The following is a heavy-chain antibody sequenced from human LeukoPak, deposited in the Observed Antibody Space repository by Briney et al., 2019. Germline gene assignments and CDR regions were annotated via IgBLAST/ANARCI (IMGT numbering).Heavy chain of an antibody. CDR3: ASSSGYYSSFDY. J-gene: IGHJ4*02. D-gene: IGHD3-22*01. CDR2: IYYTGTT. Sequence: PSETLSLTCTVSGGSINNYYWSWIRQPPGKGLEWIGYIYYTGTTKYNPSLKSRVTISVDTPRNQFSLKLSSVTSADTAVYYCASSSGYYSSFDYWGQGTLVTVSS. CDR1: GGSINNYY. V-gene: IGHV4-59*01.